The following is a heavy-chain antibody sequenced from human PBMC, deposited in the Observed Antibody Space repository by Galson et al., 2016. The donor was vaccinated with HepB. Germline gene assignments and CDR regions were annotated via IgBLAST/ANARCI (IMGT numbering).Heavy chain of an antibody. CDR1: GFTFSGYG. CDR3: ARDPFYYYDSSGYPSGYFQH. J-gene: IGHJ1*01. CDR2: IWYGGSNK. D-gene: IGHD3-22*01. V-gene: IGHV3-33*01. Sequence: SLRLSCAASGFTFSGYGMHWVRQAPGKGLEWVAVIWYGGSNKDYADSVKGRFTISRDNSKNPLYLQMNSLRAEDTAVYYCARDPFYYYDSSGYPSGYFQHWGQGTLVTVSS.